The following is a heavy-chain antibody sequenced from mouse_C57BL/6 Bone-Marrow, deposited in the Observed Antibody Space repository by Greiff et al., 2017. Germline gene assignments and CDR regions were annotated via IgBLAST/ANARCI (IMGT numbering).Heavy chain of an antibody. V-gene: IGHV7-3*01. CDR2: IRNKANGYTT. Sequence: EVKLMESGGGLVQPGGSLSLSCAASGFTFTDYYMSWVRQPPGTALEWLGFIRNKANGYTTEYSASVKGRFTISRDNSQSILYLQMNALRAEDSATYYCARSHGYLLYFDVWGTGTTVTVSS. J-gene: IGHJ1*03. D-gene: IGHD2-2*01. CDR3: ARSHGYLLYFDV. CDR1: GFTFTDYY.